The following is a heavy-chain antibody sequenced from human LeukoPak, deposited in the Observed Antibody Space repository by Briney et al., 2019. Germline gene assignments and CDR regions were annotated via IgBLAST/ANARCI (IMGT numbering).Heavy chain of an antibody. J-gene: IGHJ6*03. D-gene: IGHD2-2*01. CDR1: GGSISGYY. Sequence: SETLSLTCTVSGGSISGYYWSWIRQSPGKGLEWIGYVYYSGNTNHNPSLKSRVTISVDTSKNQFSLKLSSVTAADTAVYYCASRGREYCSSTSPCYYYYMDVWGKGTTVTVSS. CDR2: VYYSGNT. CDR3: ASRGREYCSSTSPCYYYYMDV. V-gene: IGHV4-59*01.